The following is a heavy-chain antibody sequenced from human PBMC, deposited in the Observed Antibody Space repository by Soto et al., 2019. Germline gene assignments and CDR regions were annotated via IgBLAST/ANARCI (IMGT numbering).Heavy chain of an antibody. CDR1: SGSISSSNW. CDR3: ARCTPTVTTSYYYMDV. V-gene: IGHV4-4*02. Sequence: SETLSLTCAVSSGSISSSNWWSWVRQPPGKGLEWIGEIYHSGSTNYNPSLKSRVTISVDKSKNQFSLKLSSVTAADTAVYYCARCTPTVTTSYYYMDVWGKGTTVTVSS. D-gene: IGHD4-17*01. CDR2: IYHSGST. J-gene: IGHJ6*03.